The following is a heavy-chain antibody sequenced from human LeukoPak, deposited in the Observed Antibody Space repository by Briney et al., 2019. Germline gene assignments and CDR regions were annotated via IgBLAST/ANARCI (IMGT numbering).Heavy chain of an antibody. CDR3: PDKNAGTTLVPDS. CDR2: IYWNDDK. Sequence: SGPTLVKPTHLPTRTFSIYYFTCITSGLGVGWIRQPPGKALEWLALIYWNDDKTYSPSLKSRLTITKDTSKNQVVLTMINMDHVAMYYCTGPDKNAGTTLVPDSWGQGTLVIVSS. D-gene: IGHD1-1*01. J-gene: IGHJ4*02. CDR1: YFTCITSGLG. V-gene: IGHV2-5*01.